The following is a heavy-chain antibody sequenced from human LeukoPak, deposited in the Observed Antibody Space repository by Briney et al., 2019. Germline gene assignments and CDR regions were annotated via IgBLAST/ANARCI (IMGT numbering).Heavy chain of an antibody. CDR2: IYYSGST. Sequence: SETLSLTCTVSGGSTSSGGYYWSWIRQHPGKGLEWIGYIYYSGSTYYNPSLKSRVTISVDTPKNQFSLKLSSVTAADTAVYYCAGGRSSQGWFDPWGQGILVTVSS. V-gene: IGHV4-31*03. CDR3: AGGRSSQGWFDP. J-gene: IGHJ5*02. CDR1: GGSTSSGGYY. D-gene: IGHD2-2*01.